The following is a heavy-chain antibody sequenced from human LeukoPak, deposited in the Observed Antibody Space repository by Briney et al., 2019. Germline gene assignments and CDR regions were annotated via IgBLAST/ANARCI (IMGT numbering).Heavy chain of an antibody. Sequence: PSETLSLTCTVSGGSISSHYWSWIRQPPGKGLEWIGYIYYSGSTNYNPSLKSRVTISVDTSKNQFSLKLSSVTAADTAVYYCARTSSGWRGRYYYYMDVWGKGTTVTVSS. J-gene: IGHJ6*03. CDR1: GGSISSHY. CDR2: IYYSGST. CDR3: ARTSSGWRGRYYYYMDV. D-gene: IGHD6-19*01. V-gene: IGHV4-59*11.